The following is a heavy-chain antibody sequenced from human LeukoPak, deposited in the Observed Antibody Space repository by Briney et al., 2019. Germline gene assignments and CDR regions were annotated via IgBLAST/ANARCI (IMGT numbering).Heavy chain of an antibody. D-gene: IGHD3-10*01. V-gene: IGHV4-31*03. J-gene: IGHJ4*02. Sequence: SQTLSLTCTVSGDSMSSGTYYWSWIRQHPGKGREWIGYIYYSGGTYYSPSLESRVTISADTSKNQFSLKLSSVTAADTAVYYCARGPKAYGAGSFYFDQWGQRTLVTVSS. CDR3: ARGPKAYGAGSFYFDQ. CDR2: IYYSGGT. CDR1: GDSMSSGTYY.